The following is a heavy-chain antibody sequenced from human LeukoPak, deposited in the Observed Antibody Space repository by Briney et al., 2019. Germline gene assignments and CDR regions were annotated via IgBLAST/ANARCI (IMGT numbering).Heavy chain of an antibody. Sequence: GTLRLSCAASGFTFSSYGMSWIRQPPGKGLEWIGYIYYSGSTNYNPSLKGRVTISVDTSKNQFSLKLRSVTAADTAVYYCARVSGYDWESFYDYWGQGTLVTVSS. V-gene: IGHV4-59*01. J-gene: IGHJ4*02. D-gene: IGHD5-12*01. CDR2: IYYSGST. CDR1: GFTFSSYG. CDR3: ARVSGYDWESFYDY.